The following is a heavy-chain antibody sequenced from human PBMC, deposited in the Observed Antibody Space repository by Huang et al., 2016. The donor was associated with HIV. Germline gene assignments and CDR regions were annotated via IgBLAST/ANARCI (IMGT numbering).Heavy chain of an antibody. CDR1: GFIFHDFA. D-gene: IGHD5-12*01. CDR2: VRSKACGGAA. Sequence: QLVESGGDSVQSGRSLRLSCRGSGFIFHDFAIHWFRQSPGKGLEGIGFVRSKACGGAAKRAQSVKDRFTVSRDEAKKVAFLQMDNLQVDDTAIYYCSPSGDDYFYFYMDVWGNGTTVIVS. CDR3: SPSGDDYFYFYMDV. J-gene: IGHJ6*03. V-gene: IGHV3-49*03.